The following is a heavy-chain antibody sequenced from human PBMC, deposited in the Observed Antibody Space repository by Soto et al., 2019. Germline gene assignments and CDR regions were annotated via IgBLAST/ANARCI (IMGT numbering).Heavy chain of an antibody. CDR2: VNPSGGHT. CDR3: ARGGHVVVVTAALDY. V-gene: IGHV1-46*01. J-gene: IGHJ4*02. Sequence: QVQLMQSGAEVKKPGASVKDSCKASGDTFTDYYIHWVRQAPGQGLEWMGTVNPSGGHTTYAQHFLGRVTMTRDTSTSTLHMELTSLTSDDTAVYYCARGGHVVVVTAALDYWGQGTLVTVSS. D-gene: IGHD2-21*02. CDR1: GDTFTDYY.